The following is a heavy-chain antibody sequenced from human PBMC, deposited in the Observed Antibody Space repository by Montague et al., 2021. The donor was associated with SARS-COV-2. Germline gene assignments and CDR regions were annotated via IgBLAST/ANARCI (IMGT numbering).Heavy chain of an antibody. J-gene: IGHJ5*02. CDR1: GVSVSNRYTH. CDR2: IDYGGSP. Sequence: ETLSLTCTVSGVSVSNRYTHWSWIRQSPGKGLEWIGHIDYGGSPNYSPPLHSRVTISLDTSKNQLSLRLNSATAADTAVYYCATYWQGGSGRGSWGQGTLVAVSS. D-gene: IGHD3-10*01. V-gene: IGHV4-61*01. CDR3: ATYWQGGSGRGS.